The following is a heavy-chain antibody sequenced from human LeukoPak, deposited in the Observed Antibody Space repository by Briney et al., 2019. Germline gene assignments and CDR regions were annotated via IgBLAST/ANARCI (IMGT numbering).Heavy chain of an antibody. Sequence: PGGSLRLSCAASGFSFSRHAMSWVRQAPGKGLEWVTAIGGSDDRTFYAGSVKGRFTVSRDNSKNTLYLQMSSLRAEDTAIYYCAKGDSSAWYESNWFDPWGQGTLVTVSS. CDR2: IGGSDDRT. CDR1: GFSFSRHA. V-gene: IGHV3-23*01. J-gene: IGHJ5*02. D-gene: IGHD6-19*01. CDR3: AKGDSSAWYESNWFDP.